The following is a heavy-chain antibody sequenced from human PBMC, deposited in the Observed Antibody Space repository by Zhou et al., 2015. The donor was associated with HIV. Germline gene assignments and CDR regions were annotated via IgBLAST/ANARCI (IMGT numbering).Heavy chain of an antibody. Sequence: QVQLVESGGGVVQPGRSLRLSCAASGFTFSSYGMHWVRQAPGKGLEWVAVIWYDGSNKYYADSVKGRFTISRDNSKNTLYLQMNSLRAEDTAVYYCARDLRIAAAYAGYWGQGTLVTVSS. CDR1: GFTFSSYG. CDR3: ARDLRIAAAYAGY. J-gene: IGHJ4*02. V-gene: IGHV3-33*01. CDR2: IWYDGSNK. D-gene: IGHD6-13*01.